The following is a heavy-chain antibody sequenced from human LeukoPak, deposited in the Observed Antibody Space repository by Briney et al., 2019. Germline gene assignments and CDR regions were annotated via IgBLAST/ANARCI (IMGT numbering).Heavy chain of an antibody. CDR1: GGPFSSYA. V-gene: IGHV1-69*13. D-gene: IGHD4-23*01. Sequence: SVKVSCKASGGPFSSYAISWVRQAPGQGLEWMGGIIPIFGTANYAQKFQGRVTITADESTSTAYMELSSLRSEDTAVYYCARGGVVTEYYFDYWGQGTLVTVSS. CDR3: ARGGVVTEYYFDY. CDR2: IIPIFGTA. J-gene: IGHJ4*02.